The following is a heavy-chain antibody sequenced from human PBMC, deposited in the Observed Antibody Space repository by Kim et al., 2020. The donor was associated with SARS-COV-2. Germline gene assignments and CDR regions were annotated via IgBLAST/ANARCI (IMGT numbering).Heavy chain of an antibody. CDR2: IWYDGSNK. J-gene: IGHJ4*02. Sequence: GGSLRLSCAASGFTFSSYGMHWVRQAPGKGLEWVAVIWYDGSNKYYADSVKGRFTISRDNSKNTLYLQMNSLRAEDTAVYYCARESYDFWSGYPKYYFDYWGQGTLVTVSS. D-gene: IGHD3-3*01. V-gene: IGHV3-33*01. CDR1: GFTFSSYG. CDR3: ARESYDFWSGYPKYYFDY.